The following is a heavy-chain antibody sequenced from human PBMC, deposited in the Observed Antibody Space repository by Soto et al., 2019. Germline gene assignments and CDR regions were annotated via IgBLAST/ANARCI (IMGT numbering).Heavy chain of an antibody. Sequence: PGGSLRLSCAASGFTFSSDWMSWVRQAPGKGLEWVANIKQDGSEKYYVDSVKDRFTISRDNAKNSLYLQMNSLRAEDTAFYYCERPRVGATWSLYFDYWGPGTLVTVS. D-gene: IGHD1-26*01. CDR1: GFTFSSDW. CDR3: ERPRVGATWSLYFDY. CDR2: IKQDGSEK. V-gene: IGHV3-7*05. J-gene: IGHJ4*02.